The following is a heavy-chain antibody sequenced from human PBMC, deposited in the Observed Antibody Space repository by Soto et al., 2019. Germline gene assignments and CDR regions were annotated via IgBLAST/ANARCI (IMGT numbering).Heavy chain of an antibody. J-gene: IGHJ6*02. Sequence: SVKVSCKASGFTFTSSAVQWVRQARGQRLEWIGWIVVGSGNTNYAQKFQERVTITRDMSTSTAYMELSSLRSEDTAVYYCAADYPSSWYVDYYGMAVWGQGTTVTVSS. CDR2: IVVGSGNT. CDR1: GFTFTSSA. D-gene: IGHD6-13*01. CDR3: AADYPSSWYVDYYGMAV. V-gene: IGHV1-58*01.